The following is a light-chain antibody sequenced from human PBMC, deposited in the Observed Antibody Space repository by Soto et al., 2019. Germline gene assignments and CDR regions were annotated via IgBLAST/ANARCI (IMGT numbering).Light chain of an antibody. CDR2: EVN. J-gene: IGLJ1*01. V-gene: IGLV2-8*01. CDR3: TSYAGGNNV. Sequence: QSALTQPPSASGSPGQSVTISCTGTRSDVGGYNYVSLYQQYPGKVPKLMVYEVNKRPSGVPDRFSGSKSGNTASLTVSGLQAEDEADYYCTSYAGGNNVFGTGTKLTVL. CDR1: RSDVGGYNY.